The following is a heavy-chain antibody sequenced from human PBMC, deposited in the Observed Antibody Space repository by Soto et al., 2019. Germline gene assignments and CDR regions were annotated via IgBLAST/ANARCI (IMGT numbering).Heavy chain of an antibody. D-gene: IGHD6-13*01. CDR1: GDSVSSDSAA. V-gene: IGHV6-1*01. CDR2: TYYRSKWYN. Sequence: SQTLSLTCVISGDSVSSDSAAWNLSLQSPSRGLEWLGRTYYRSKWYNDYAVSVKSRITINPDTSRNQFSLQLNSVIPEDTAVYYCARSISAAATYNWFDHWGQGTLVTVSS. CDR3: ARSISAAATYNWFDH. J-gene: IGHJ5*02.